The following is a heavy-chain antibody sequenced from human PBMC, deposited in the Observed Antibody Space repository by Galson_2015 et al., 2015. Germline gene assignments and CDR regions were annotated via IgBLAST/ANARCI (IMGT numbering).Heavy chain of an antibody. Sequence: SLRLSCAASGFIFSTYGTHWVRQAPGKGLEWVAVISYDGSNKYYADSVKGRFTISRDNSKNTLYLQMNSLRAEDTAVYYCAQAVAGTYGMDVWGQGTTVTVSS. V-gene: IGHV3-30*18. CDR3: AQAVAGTYGMDV. J-gene: IGHJ6*02. CDR2: ISYDGSNK. CDR1: GFIFSTYG. D-gene: IGHD6-19*01.